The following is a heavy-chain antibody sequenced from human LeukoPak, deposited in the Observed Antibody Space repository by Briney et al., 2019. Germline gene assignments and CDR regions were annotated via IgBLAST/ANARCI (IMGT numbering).Heavy chain of an antibody. J-gene: IGHJ4*02. V-gene: IGHV3-23*01. CDR3: AKGTPEHNFGSIDY. Sequence: GGSLRLSCAASGFTFRNYGMSWVRQAPGKGLEWVSAISGSGGGTYYADSVKGRFTISRDNSKNPLYMQMNSLRAEDTAIYYCAKGTPEHNFGSIDYWGQGTLVTVSS. CDR1: GFTFRNYG. D-gene: IGHD3-10*01. CDR2: ISGSGGGT.